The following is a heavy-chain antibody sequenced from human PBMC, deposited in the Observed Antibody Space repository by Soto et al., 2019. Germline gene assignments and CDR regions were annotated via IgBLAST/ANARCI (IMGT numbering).Heavy chain of an antibody. J-gene: IGHJ6*02. Sequence: ASVKVSCKVSGYTLTELSMHWVRQAPGKGLEWVGSFDPEDGETIYAQKFQGRVTMTEDTSTDTAYMELSSLRSEDTAVYYCANAAAAYYYGMDVWGQGTTVTVSS. CDR3: ANAAAAYYYGMDV. D-gene: IGHD6-13*01. V-gene: IGHV1-24*01. CDR1: GYTLTELS. CDR2: FDPEDGET.